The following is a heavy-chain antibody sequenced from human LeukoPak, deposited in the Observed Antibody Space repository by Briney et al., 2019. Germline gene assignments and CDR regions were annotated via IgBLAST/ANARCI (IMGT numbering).Heavy chain of an antibody. CDR2: ISYDGSNQ. CDR3: AKDPGYYYGSGSYDY. J-gene: IGHJ4*02. V-gene: IGHV3-30*18. Sequence: GGSLRLSCAASGFTFSSYGMHWVRQAPGKGLEWVAVISYDGSNQYYADSVKGRFTISRDNSKSTLYLQMNSLRAEDTAVYYCAKDPGYYYGSGSYDYWGQGTLVTVSS. CDR1: GFTFSSYG. D-gene: IGHD3-10*01.